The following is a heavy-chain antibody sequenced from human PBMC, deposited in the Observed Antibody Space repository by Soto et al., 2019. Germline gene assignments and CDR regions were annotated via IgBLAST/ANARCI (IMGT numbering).Heavy chain of an antibody. CDR2: TSYDGSDK. CDR1: GFTFSKYN. CDR3: ARNERGYSYGSLDY. Sequence: QVQLVESGGGVVQPGRSLRLSCAASGFTFSKYNFHWVRQAPGKGLEWVAVTSYDGSDKYYADSVKGRFTISRDNSKNTLYLQMNSLRAEDTAVYYCARNERGYSYGSLDYWGQGALLTVSS. J-gene: IGHJ4*02. V-gene: IGHV3-30*04. D-gene: IGHD5-18*01.